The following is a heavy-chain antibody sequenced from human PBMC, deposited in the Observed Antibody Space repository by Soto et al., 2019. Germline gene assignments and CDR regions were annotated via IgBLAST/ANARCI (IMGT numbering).Heavy chain of an antibody. CDR1: GFTFSSYS. CDR2: ITSSGATV. V-gene: IGHV3-48*02. D-gene: IGHD6-13*01. Sequence: GGSLRLSCAASGFTFSSYSLNWVRQAPGKGLERVSYITSSGATVYYADSVRGRFTISRDNAKNSLYLQMNSLRDDDTAVYYCARGSSNWAYYFDFWGQGTLVTVSS. J-gene: IGHJ4*02. CDR3: ARGSSNWAYYFDF.